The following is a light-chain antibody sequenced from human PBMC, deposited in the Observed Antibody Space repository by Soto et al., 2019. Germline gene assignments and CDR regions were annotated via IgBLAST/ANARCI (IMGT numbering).Light chain of an antibody. CDR3: QQYNSYSPT. Sequence: DIQMTQSPSTLSASVGDRVTITCRARQSISSWLAWYQQKPGKAPKLRIYDASSLESGVPSRFSGSGSGTEFTLTISSLQPDDVATYYCQQYNSYSPTFGQGTKVEIK. V-gene: IGKV1-5*01. CDR1: QSISSW. CDR2: DAS. J-gene: IGKJ1*01.